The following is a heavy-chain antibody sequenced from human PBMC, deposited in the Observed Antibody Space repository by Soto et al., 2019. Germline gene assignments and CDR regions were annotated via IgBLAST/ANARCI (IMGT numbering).Heavy chain of an antibody. J-gene: IGHJ6*02. CDR3: ARDLGRGVVDTAMVDYYYGMDV. D-gene: IGHD5-18*01. CDR1: GYTFTGYY. V-gene: IGHV1-2*04. Sequence: ASVKVSCKASGYTFTGYYMHWVRQAPGQGLEWMGWINPNSGGTNYAQKFQGWVTMTRDTSISTAYMELSRLRSDDTAVYYCARDLGRGVVDTAMVDYYYGMDVWGQGTTVTVSS. CDR2: INPNSGGT.